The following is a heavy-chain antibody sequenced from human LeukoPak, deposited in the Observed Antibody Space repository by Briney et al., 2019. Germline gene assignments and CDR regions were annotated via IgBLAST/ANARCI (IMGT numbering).Heavy chain of an antibody. CDR2: ISSSSSTI. D-gene: IGHD3-10*01. CDR1: GFTFSSYS. CDR3: ARGDYGSGSYYNPPLFDY. V-gene: IGHV3-48*01. J-gene: IGHJ4*02. Sequence: GGSLRLSCATSGFTFSSYSMNWVRQAPGKGLEWVSYISSSSSTIYYADSVKGRFTISRDNAKNSLYLQMNSLRAEDTAVYYCARGDYGSGSYYNPPLFDYWGQGTLVTVSS.